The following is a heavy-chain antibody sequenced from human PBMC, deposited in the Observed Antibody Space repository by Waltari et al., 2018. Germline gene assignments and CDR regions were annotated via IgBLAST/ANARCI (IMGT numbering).Heavy chain of an antibody. Sequence: EVQLVESGGGLVQPGGSLRLSCAAARFTFSTSAFSWVRRAPGQGLEWVSAITGGGVGTYYGASVKGRFTISRENAKNTLSLQMDSLRVDDTAVYYCARLTGYSSSWYREGFDYWGQGALVTVSS. CDR2: ITGGGVGT. D-gene: IGHD6-13*01. J-gene: IGHJ4*02. V-gene: IGHV3-23*04. CDR3: ARLTGYSSSWYREGFDY. CDR1: RFTFSTSA.